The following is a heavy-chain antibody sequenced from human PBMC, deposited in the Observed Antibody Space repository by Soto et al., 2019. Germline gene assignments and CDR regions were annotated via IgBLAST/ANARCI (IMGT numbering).Heavy chain of an antibody. J-gene: IGHJ5*02. Sequence: SQTLSLTCAISGGSVSSNSAAWNWIRQSPSRGLEWLGRTYYSAKWYNDYAVSVKSRITINPDTSKNQFSLQLNSVTPEDTAVYYCARDHLRTNWFDPWRQGTLVTVSS. CDR1: GGSVSSNSAA. CDR2: TYYSAKWYN. CDR3: ARDHLRTNWFDP. V-gene: IGHV6-1*01.